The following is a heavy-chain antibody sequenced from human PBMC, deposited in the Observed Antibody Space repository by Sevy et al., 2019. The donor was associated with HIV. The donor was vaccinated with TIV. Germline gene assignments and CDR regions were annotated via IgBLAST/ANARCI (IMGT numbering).Heavy chain of an antibody. Sequence: SETLSLTCAVSNYSISSGYYWGWIRQPPGKGLERIGKGYHGGSTYYNPSLQSRVTISLDTSKNHFSLRFRSVTAADTAVYNAARASGGDRLDYYGMDVWGQGTTVTVSS. D-gene: IGHD2-21*02. V-gene: IGHV4-38-2*01. CDR2: GYHGGST. J-gene: IGHJ6*02. CDR1: NYSISSGYY. CDR3: ARASGGDRLDYYGMDV.